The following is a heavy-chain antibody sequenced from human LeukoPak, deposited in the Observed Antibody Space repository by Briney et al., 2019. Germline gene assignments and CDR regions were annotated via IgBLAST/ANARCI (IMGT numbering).Heavy chain of an antibody. CDR2: IYHSGST. Sequence: SETLSLTCAVSGYSISSGYYWGWIRQPPGKGLEWIGSIYHSGSTYYNPSLKSRFTISVDTSKNQFSLKLSSVTAADTAVYYCARHGVGLGYFDYWGQGTLVTVSS. CDR3: ARHGVGLGYFDY. CDR1: GYSISSGYY. J-gene: IGHJ4*02. V-gene: IGHV4-38-2*01. D-gene: IGHD3-10*01.